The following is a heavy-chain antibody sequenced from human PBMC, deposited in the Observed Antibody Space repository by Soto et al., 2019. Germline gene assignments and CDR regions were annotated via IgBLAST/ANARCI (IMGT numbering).Heavy chain of an antibody. J-gene: IGHJ4*02. D-gene: IGHD1-1*01. V-gene: IGHV1-8*01. CDR3: ARRAETNGWNGFGADKYYFDF. CDR2: MNHNTGNS. CDR1: GYTFTSYD. Sequence: QVQLVQSGAEVRKPGASVKVSCEASGYTFTSYDIYWVRQATGQGLEWRGWMNHNTGNSGYAQKLQGRVNMTSDTSIRTAHMELSSLRSEDTAVYYCARRAETNGWNGFGADKYYFDFWGQGTLVTVS.